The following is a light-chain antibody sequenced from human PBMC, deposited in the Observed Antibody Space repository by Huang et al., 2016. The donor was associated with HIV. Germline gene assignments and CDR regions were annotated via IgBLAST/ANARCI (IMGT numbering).Light chain of an antibody. CDR2: ELS. CDR3: MQGKQLPYT. J-gene: IGKJ2*01. V-gene: IGKV2-29*02. CDR1: QGLLYREKIY. Sequence: DIVMTQTPLSLSVTPGQPASSSCKSSQGLLYREKIYLYWYLQKPGQSPHLLIYELSNRFSGVPDRFSGSGSPTDFTLKISRVETEDVGVYYCMQGKQLPYTFGQGTRLEIK.